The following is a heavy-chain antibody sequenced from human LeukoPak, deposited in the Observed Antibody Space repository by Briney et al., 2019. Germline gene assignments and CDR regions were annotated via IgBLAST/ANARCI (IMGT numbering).Heavy chain of an antibody. J-gene: IGHJ5*02. D-gene: IGHD3-16*01. V-gene: IGHV1-2*02. CDR2: INPNSGGT. CDR1: GYTFTGYY. CDR3: ARNLILNYAFDP. Sequence: ASVKVSCKASGYTFTGYYMHWVRQAPGQGLEWMGWINPNSGGTDYAQKFQGRVTMTRDTSISTAYMELSRLRSDDSAVYYCARNLILNYAFDPWGQGTLVTVSS.